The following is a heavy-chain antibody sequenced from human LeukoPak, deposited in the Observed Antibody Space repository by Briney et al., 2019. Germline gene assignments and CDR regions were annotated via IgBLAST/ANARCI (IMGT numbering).Heavy chain of an antibody. D-gene: IGHD1-26*01. CDR1: GGSISSGSYY. J-gene: IGHJ4*02. CDR3: ARPAQSGVFDY. V-gene: IGHV4-61*02. Sequence: KPSETLSLTCTVSGGSISSGSYYWSWIRQPAGKGLEWIGRIYTSGSTNYNPSLKSRVTISVDTSKNQFPLKLSSVTAADTAVYYCARPAQSGVFDYWGQGTLVTVSS. CDR2: IYTSGST.